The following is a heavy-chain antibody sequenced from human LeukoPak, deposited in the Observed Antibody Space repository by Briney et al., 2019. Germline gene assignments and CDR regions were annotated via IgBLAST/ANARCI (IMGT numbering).Heavy chain of an antibody. J-gene: IGHJ4*02. CDR1: GGSFSGYY. D-gene: IGHD6-19*01. CDR3: ARGKNSGWYDY. Sequence: SETLSLTCAVYGGSFSGYYWSWNRQPPGMGLEWIGEINHSGSTNYNPSLKSRVTISVDTSKNQFSLKLSSVTAADTAVYYCARGKNSGWYDYWGQGTLATVSS. V-gene: IGHV4-34*01. CDR2: INHSGST.